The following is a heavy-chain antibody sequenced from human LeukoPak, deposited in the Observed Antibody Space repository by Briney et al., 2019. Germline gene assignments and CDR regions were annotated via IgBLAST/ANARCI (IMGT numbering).Heavy chain of an antibody. V-gene: IGHV1-2*06. Sequence: GASVKVSCKASGYTFTDYYLHWVRQAPGQGLEWVGRINPNSGGTNFAQRFQGRVTLTRDTSITTAYMELNSLRSDDTAIYYCACLYQWQVSYYSHGMDVWGQGTTVIVSS. CDR3: ACLYQWQVSYYSHGMDV. CDR2: INPNSGGT. CDR1: GYTFTDYY. D-gene: IGHD6-19*01. J-gene: IGHJ6*02.